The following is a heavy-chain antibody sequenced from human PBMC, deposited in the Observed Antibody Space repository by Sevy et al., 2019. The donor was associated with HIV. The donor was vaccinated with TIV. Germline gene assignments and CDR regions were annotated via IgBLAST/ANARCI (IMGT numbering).Heavy chain of an antibody. CDR2: FDPTGGSR. CDR1: GYTFSTYY. CDR3: ARDRDVSGNYLEYFYYAMDV. J-gene: IGHJ6*02. Sequence: PSVKVSCKTSGYTFSTYYIYWVRQAPGQGLEWIGIFDPTGGSRSYAQRFQGRLTMTGDTSTSTAYMELSSLTSEDTAVYYCARDRDVSGNYLEYFYYAMDVWGQGTTVTVSS. V-gene: IGHV1-46*01. D-gene: IGHD1-26*01.